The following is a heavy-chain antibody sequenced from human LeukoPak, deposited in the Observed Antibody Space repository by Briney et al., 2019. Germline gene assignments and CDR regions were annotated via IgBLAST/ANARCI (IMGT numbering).Heavy chain of an antibody. CDR2: ISTYHGNT. Sequence: ASVKVSCKASGYTFTNYGINWLRQAPGQGLEWMGWISTYHGNTNYAQNLQGRVTMTTDTSTSTAYMELRSLRSDDTAVYYCARVSLELPFVGLDYYYYMDVWGKGTTVTVSS. CDR1: GYTFTNYG. J-gene: IGHJ6*03. D-gene: IGHD1-7*01. CDR3: ARVSLELPFVGLDYYYYMDV. V-gene: IGHV1-18*01.